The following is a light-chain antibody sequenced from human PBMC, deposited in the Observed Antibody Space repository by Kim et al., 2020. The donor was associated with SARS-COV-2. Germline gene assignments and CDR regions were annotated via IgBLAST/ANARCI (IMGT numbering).Light chain of an antibody. Sequence: PGKTARLSCGGNSIGSKGVDWYQQKSGQAPVLVISYDSDRPSGIPERFSGSNSGNTATLIISRVEAGDEADYYCQVWDSSSDHRVVFGGGTQLTVL. J-gene: IGLJ2*01. V-gene: IGLV3-21*04. CDR3: QVWDSSSDHRVV. CDR2: YDS. CDR1: SIGSKG.